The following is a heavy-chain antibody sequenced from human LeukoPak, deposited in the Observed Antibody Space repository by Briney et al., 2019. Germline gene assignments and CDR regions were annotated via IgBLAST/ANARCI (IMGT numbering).Heavy chain of an antibody. CDR2: IIPILGIA. CDR1: GGTFSSYT. CDR3: ARVGGNRIAMIDY. Sequence: SVKVSCKASGGTFSSYTISWVRQAPGQGLEWMGRIIPILGIANYAQKFQGRVTITADKSTSTAYMELSSLRSEDTAVYYCARVGGNRIAMIDYWGQGTLVTVS. D-gene: IGHD4-23*01. J-gene: IGHJ4*02. V-gene: IGHV1-69*02.